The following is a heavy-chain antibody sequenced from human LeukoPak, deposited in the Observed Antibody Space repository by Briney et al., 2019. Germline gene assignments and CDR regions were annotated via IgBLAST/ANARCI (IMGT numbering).Heavy chain of an antibody. CDR1: GFTVNNAW. CDR3: ATDTATEARHI. CDR2: IRSKTDGGTT. Sequence: GGSLRLSCAASGFTVNNAWMSWVRQAPGKGLEWVGLIRSKTDGGTTDYAAPLKDRFTILRDDSKSTLFLQMNSLKADDTAVYYCATDTATEARHIWGQGTTVTVSS. D-gene: IGHD2-21*02. V-gene: IGHV3-15*01. J-gene: IGHJ3*02.